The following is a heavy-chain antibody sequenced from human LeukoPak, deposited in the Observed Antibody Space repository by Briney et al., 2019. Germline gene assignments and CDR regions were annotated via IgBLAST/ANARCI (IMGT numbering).Heavy chain of an antibody. CDR1: GFTFSNAW. V-gene: IGHV3-15*01. D-gene: IGHD2-2*01. CDR2: IKSKTDGGTT. J-gene: IGHJ2*01. CDR3: TTVVLPFARRYWNFAL. Sequence: GGSLRLSCVDSGFTFSNAWMSWRRQAPGKGLEWVGRIKSKTDGGTTDYAAPVKGRFIISRDDSKNTLYLQMSSLKTEDTAVYYCTTVVLPFARRYWNFALWGRGTLVTVSS.